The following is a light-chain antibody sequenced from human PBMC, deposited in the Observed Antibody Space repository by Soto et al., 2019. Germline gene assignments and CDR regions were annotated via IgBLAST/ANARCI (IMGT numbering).Light chain of an antibody. CDR2: AAS. CDR3: QQSYSFPRT. CDR1: QSISNY. V-gene: IGKV1-39*01. Sequence: DIQMTQSPSSLSASVGDRVTITCRASQSISNYLNWYQQKPGKASKLLIHAASSLQSGVPSRFSGSGSVTDFTLTISSLQPEDFATYYCQQSYSFPRTFGQGTKLNIK. J-gene: IGKJ2*02.